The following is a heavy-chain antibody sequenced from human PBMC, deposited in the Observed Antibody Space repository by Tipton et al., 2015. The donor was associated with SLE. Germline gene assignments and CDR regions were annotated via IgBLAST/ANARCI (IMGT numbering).Heavy chain of an antibody. J-gene: IGHJ6*02. Sequence: TLSLTCAVYGGSFSGYYWSWIRQPPGKGLEWIGEINHSGSTSYNPSLKSRVTISVDTSKNQFSLKLSSVTAADTAVYYCARGVAVADPFDYCCGMDVWGQGTTVTVSS. CDR3: ARGVAVADPFDYCCGMDV. CDR2: INHSGST. CDR1: GGSFSGYY. D-gene: IGHD6-19*01. V-gene: IGHV4-34*01.